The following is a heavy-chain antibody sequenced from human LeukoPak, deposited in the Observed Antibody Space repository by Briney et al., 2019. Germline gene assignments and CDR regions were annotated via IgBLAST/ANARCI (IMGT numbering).Heavy chain of an antibody. CDR2: ISYDGINK. CDR3: ARDLSPPETAPGLDY. J-gene: IGHJ4*02. D-gene: IGHD6-13*01. CDR1: GFTFSSYA. Sequence: PGGSLRLSCAASGFTFSSYAMHWVRRAPGKGLEWVAVISYDGINKYYADSVKGRFTISRDNSKNTLYLQMNSLRAEDTAVYYCARDLSPPETAPGLDYWGQGPLVTVSS. V-gene: IGHV3-30-3*01.